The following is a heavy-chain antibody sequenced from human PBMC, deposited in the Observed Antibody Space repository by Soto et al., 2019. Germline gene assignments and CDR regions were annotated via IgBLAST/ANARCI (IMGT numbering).Heavy chain of an antibody. Sequence: SETLSLTCTVSGGSISSGGYYWSWIRQHPGKGLEWIGYIYYSGSTYYNPSLKSRVTISVDTSKNQFSLKLSSVTAADTAVYYCARDSRGRSSGYYGHDAFDIWGQGTMVTVSS. CDR2: IYYSGST. D-gene: IGHD3-22*01. CDR1: GGSISSGGYY. J-gene: IGHJ3*02. V-gene: IGHV4-31*03. CDR3: ARDSRGRSSGYYGHDAFDI.